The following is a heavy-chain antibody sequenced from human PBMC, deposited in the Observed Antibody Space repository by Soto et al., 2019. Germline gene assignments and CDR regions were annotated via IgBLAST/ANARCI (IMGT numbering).Heavy chain of an antibody. J-gene: IGHJ6*02. Sequence: AVGSLRLSCAASGFRFDDYAMHWVRQAPGKGLEWVSGVSWSSGSIGYAGSVKGRFTISRDNDGNSLFLQMNGLRSDDTALYYCARTTLTTGFYYGMDLWGQGTMVTVSS. CDR2: VSWSSGSI. V-gene: IGHV3-9*01. CDR1: GFRFDDYA. D-gene: IGHD1-1*01. CDR3: ARTTLTTGFYYGMDL.